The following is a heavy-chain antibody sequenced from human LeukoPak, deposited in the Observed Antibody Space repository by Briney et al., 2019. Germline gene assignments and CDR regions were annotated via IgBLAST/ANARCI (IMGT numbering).Heavy chain of an antibody. D-gene: IGHD5-24*01. CDR3: TTPNGKEMASDFDY. Sequence: PGGSLRLSFAASGFTFSNAWMSWVRQAPGKGLERVGRIKSKTDGGTTDYAAPVKGRFTISRDDSKNTLYLQMNSLKTEDTAVYYCTTPNGKEMASDFDYWGQGTLVTVSS. CDR2: IKSKTDGGTT. V-gene: IGHV3-15*01. J-gene: IGHJ4*02. CDR1: GFTFSNAW.